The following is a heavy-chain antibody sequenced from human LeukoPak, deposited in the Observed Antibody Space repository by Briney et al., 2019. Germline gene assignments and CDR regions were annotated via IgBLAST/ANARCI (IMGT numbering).Heavy chain of an antibody. CDR1: GGSISSYY. Sequence: SETLSLTCTVSGGSISSYYWNWIRQPAGKGLEWIGRIRTSGDTSYNPSLKSRVTVSVDTSRNQFSLKLSAVTTADTAVYYCARGKVVAGTPGQNSWDYWGQGTLVTVSS. D-gene: IGHD6-19*01. V-gene: IGHV4-4*07. CDR2: IRTSGDT. J-gene: IGHJ4*02. CDR3: ARGKVVAGTPGQNSWDY.